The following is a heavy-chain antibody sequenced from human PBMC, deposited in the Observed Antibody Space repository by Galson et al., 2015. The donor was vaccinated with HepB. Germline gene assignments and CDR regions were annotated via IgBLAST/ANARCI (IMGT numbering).Heavy chain of an antibody. Sequence: SLRLSCAASGFTFDDYAMHWVRQAPGKGLEWVSGISWNSGSIGYADSVKGRFTISRDNAKNSLYLQMNSLRVEDTALYYCTRSVAGMVDVWGQGTLVTVPP. V-gene: IGHV3-9*01. J-gene: IGHJ3*01. CDR1: GFTFDDYA. CDR2: ISWNSGSI. CDR3: TRSVAGMVDV. D-gene: IGHD6-19*01.